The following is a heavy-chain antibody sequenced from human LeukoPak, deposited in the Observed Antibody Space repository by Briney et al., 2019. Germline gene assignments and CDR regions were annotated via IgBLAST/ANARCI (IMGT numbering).Heavy chain of an antibody. J-gene: IGHJ4*02. Sequence: GRSLRLSCAASGFTFSSYAMHWVRQAPGKGLEWVAVISYDGSNKYCADSVKGRFTISRDNSKNTLYLQMNSLRAEDTAVYYCASGWELRDFDYWGQGTLVTVSS. CDR1: GFTFSSYA. CDR3: ASGWELRDFDY. CDR2: ISYDGSNK. D-gene: IGHD1-26*01. V-gene: IGHV3-30-3*01.